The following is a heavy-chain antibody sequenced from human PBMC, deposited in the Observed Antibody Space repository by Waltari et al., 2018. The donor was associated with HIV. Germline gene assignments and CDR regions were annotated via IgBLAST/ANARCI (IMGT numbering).Heavy chain of an antibody. CDR2: ISSDGANT. CDR3: ARRQGPHDY. Sequence: EVQLVESGGGLVQPGGSLRLSCAASGFTFSSYPMHWVRQAPGKRLEYVSSISSDGANTYYANSVKGRFTISRDNSKNTLYLQMGDLRAEDMAVYFCARRQGPHDYWGRGTLVTVSS. CDR1: GFTFSSYP. V-gene: IGHV3-64*01. J-gene: IGHJ4*02.